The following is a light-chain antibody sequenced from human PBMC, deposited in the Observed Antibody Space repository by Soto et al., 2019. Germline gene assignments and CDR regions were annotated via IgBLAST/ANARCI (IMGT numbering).Light chain of an antibody. CDR1: SSNIGSNS. CDR2: SNN. Sequence: QSLLTQPPSASGTPGQRVTISCSGSSSNIGSNSVNWYQQLPGTAPKPLTHSNNQRPSGVPDRFSGSKSGTSASLAISGLQSEDEADYYCAAWDDSLNGVVFGGGTKLTVL. CDR3: AAWDDSLNGVV. J-gene: IGLJ2*01. V-gene: IGLV1-44*01.